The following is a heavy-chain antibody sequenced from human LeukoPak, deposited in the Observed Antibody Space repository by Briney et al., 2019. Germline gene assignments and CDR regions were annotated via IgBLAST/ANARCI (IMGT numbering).Heavy chain of an antibody. CDR2: INPSDGAT. D-gene: IGHD1-26*01. Sequence: GASVKVSCKASGYTFTMYYIHWVRQAPGQGLEWMGMINPSDGATTYAQRFQGRVTMTRDMSTTTVYMDLRSLRSEDTAVYFCAGQQRGGLSGGLLGLFASYSTYYYMDVWGRGTTVTVSS. CDR1: GYTFTMYY. J-gene: IGHJ6*03. CDR3: AGQQRGGLSGGLLGLFASYSTYYYMDV. V-gene: IGHV1-46*01.